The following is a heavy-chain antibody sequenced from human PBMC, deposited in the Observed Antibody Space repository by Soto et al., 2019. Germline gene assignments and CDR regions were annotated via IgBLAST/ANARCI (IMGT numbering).Heavy chain of an antibody. Sequence: QVQLVESGGGVVQPGGSLRLSCTASGFTFTTFCIHWVRQAPGKGLEWVALISYDGHNKYYSDSVKGRFTISRDNYKNTLSLQMNSLRAEDTAVYYCAKDLQAYGDYNYYYYGMDVWGQGTTVSVSS. CDR1: GFTFTTFC. D-gene: IGHD4-17*01. CDR3: AKDLQAYGDYNYYYYGMDV. J-gene: IGHJ6*02. V-gene: IGHV3-30*18. CDR2: ISYDGHNK.